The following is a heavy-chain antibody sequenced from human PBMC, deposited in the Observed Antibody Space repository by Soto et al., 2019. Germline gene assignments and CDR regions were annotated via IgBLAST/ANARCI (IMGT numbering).Heavy chain of an antibody. Sequence: QVQLVQSGAEVKKSGASVRVSCKASGYSFITYGIAWVRQAPGQGLEWMGWIDAYTAKTDYAQKFQGRVTMTTDTYTSTAYMDLRSLTSDDTAFYYCARRYGSGSHPWFDPWGQGTLVTVSS. CDR2: IDAYTAKT. V-gene: IGHV1-18*01. CDR3: ARRYGSGSHPWFDP. D-gene: IGHD3-10*01. J-gene: IGHJ5*02. CDR1: GYSFITYG.